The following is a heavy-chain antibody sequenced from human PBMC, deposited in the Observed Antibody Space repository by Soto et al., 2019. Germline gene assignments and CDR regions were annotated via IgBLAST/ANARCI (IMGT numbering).Heavy chain of an antibody. CDR1: VGRLRSHD. J-gene: IGHJ6*01. CDR2: IIPIFGTA. CDR3: ARAADSNYCYYGMDV. Sequence: SVKVSSEDSVGRLRSHDISCLRQAPGQGLEWMGGIIPIFGTANYAQKFQGRVTITADESTSTAYMELSSLRSEDTAVYYCARAADSNYCYYGMDVWGQGTTVTVSS. V-gene: IGHV1-69*13. D-gene: IGHD2-15*01.